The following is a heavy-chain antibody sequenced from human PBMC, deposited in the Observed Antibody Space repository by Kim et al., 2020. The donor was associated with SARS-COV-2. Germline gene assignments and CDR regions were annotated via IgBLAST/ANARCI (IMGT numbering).Heavy chain of an antibody. CDR2: IKSKTDGGTT. V-gene: IGHV3-15*01. J-gene: IGHJ6*02. CDR3: TTAHAVVPAAMGFYYYYGMDV. CDR1: GFTFSNAW. Sequence: GGSLRLSCAASGFTFSNAWMSWVRQAPGKGLEWVGRIKSKTDGGTTDYAAPVKGRFTISRDDSKNTLYLQMNSLKTEDTAVYYCTTAHAVVPAAMGFYYYYGMDVWGQGTTVTVSS. D-gene: IGHD2-2*01.